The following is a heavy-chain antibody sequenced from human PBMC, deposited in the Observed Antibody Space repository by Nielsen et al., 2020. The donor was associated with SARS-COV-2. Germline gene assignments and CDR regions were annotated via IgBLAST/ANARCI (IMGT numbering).Heavy chain of an antibody. D-gene: IGHD3-10*01. Sequence: WIRQPPGKGLEWIGYIYDSGITNYNPSLKSRVTISIDSSKDQFSLRLTSVTAADTAVYYCAREAVYYGSGSFTKRYYYCMDVWGKGTTVTVSS. V-gene: IGHV4-59*01. CDR3: AREAVYYGSGSFTKRYYYCMDV. J-gene: IGHJ6*03. CDR2: IYDSGIT.